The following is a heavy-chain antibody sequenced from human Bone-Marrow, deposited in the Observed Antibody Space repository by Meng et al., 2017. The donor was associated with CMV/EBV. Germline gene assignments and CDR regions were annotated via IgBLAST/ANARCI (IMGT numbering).Heavy chain of an antibody. CDR1: AGSCGSYY. CDR2: IYSSGST. V-gene: IGHV4-61*01. CDR3: ARDPVLRFSSVGGMDV. J-gene: IGHJ6*02. D-gene: IGHD3-3*01. Sequence: AGSCGSYYWSWIRQPPGKGMEWIGYIYSSGSTNYNPSLKSRVTISVDTSKNQFSLKLSSVTAADTAVYYCARDPVLRFSSVGGMDVWGQGTTVTVSS.